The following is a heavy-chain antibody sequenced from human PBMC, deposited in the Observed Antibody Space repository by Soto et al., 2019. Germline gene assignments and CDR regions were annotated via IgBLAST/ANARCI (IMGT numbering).Heavy chain of an antibody. D-gene: IGHD3-3*01. Sequence: GASVKVSCKASGYTFTSYGIRWVRQAPGQGLEWMGWISAYNGNTNYAQKLQGRVTMTTDTSTSTAYMELRSLRSDDTAVYYCARDGGYDFWSGYGWFDPWGQGTLVTVSS. CDR2: ISAYNGNT. V-gene: IGHV1-18*01. J-gene: IGHJ5*02. CDR1: GYTFTSYG. CDR3: ARDGGYDFWSGYGWFDP.